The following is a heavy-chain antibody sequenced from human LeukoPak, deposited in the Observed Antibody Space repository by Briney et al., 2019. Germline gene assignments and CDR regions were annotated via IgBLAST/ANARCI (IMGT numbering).Heavy chain of an antibody. J-gene: IGHJ4*02. V-gene: IGHV3-53*01. CDR3: VRRHDY. Sequence: GGSLRLSCVASGFDVNHNFMIWVRQAPGQGLEWVSIIYASGGAYHAESVKGRFNAFRDTSKNTIFLQMNHLRADDTAVYYCVRRHDYWGQGTLVTVSS. CDR1: GFDVNHNF. CDR2: IYASGGA.